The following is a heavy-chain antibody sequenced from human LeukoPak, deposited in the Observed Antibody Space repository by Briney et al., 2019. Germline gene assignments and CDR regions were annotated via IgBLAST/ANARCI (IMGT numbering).Heavy chain of an antibody. CDR2: IKQDGSEK. V-gene: IGHV3-7*01. D-gene: IGHD6-19*01. CDR1: GASISSYY. J-gene: IGHJ4*02. CDR3: ARGARQWLVPDFDY. Sequence: ETLSLTCSVSGASISSYYWNWIRQPPGKGLEWVANIKQDGSEKYYVDSVKGRFTISRDNAKNSLYLQMNSLRAEDTAVYYCARGARQWLVPDFDYWGQGTLVTVSS.